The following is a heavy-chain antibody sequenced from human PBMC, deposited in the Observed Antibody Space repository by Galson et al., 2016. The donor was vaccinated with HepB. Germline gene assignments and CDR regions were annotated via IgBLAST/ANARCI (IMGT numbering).Heavy chain of an antibody. CDR3: VRATVGFSGYDSGMDV. D-gene: IGHD5-12*01. CDR2: ISWNSGNT. V-gene: IGHV3-9*01. J-gene: IGHJ6*02. CDR1: GFTFDDYA. Sequence: SLRLSCAASGFTFDDYAMHWVRQAPGKGLEWVSGISWNSGNTGYADSVKGRFTISRENAKNSLYLQMNNLRAGDTAVYYCVRATVGFSGYDSGMDVWGQGTTVTVSS.